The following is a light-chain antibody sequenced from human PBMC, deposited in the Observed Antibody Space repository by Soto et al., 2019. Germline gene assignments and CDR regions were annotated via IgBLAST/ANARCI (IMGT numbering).Light chain of an antibody. CDR3: QKYNSAPRT. Sequence: DIQMTQSPSSLSASVGDRVTITCRASQGISNYLAWYQQKPGKVPKLLIYAASTLQSGVPSRFSGSGSGTDLTLTISSLRPEDVATYYCQKYNSAPRTFGQGTKVEIK. V-gene: IGKV1-27*01. CDR1: QGISNY. J-gene: IGKJ1*01. CDR2: AAS.